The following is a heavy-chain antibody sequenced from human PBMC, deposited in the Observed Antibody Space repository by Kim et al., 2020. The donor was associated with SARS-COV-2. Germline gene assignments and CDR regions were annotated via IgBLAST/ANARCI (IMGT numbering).Heavy chain of an antibody. J-gene: IGHJ4*02. CDR2: ISSSSSYI. V-gene: IGHV3-21*01. CDR3: ARGYSYYYDSSGYPL. D-gene: IGHD3-22*01. Sequence: GGSLRLSCVASGFIFSSCSMNWVRQAPGKGLEWVSSISSSSSYIYYANSVKGRFTISRDNAKNSLYLQMNSLRAEDTAVYYCARGYSYYYDSSGYPLWGQGTLVTVSS. CDR1: GFIFSSCS.